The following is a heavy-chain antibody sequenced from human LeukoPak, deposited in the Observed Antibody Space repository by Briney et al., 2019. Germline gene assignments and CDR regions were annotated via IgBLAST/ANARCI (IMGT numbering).Heavy chain of an antibody. J-gene: IGHJ4*02. CDR2: ISSGGSTI. Sequence: GGSLRLSCVASGFTFSDSYMAWVRQAPGKGLEWVSYISSGGSTIYYADSVKGRFTISRDNGKNSLYLQLHSLRADDTAVYYCARARLWFGVDFDYWGQGTLVTVSS. D-gene: IGHD3-10*01. CDR1: GFTFSDSY. CDR3: ARARLWFGVDFDY. V-gene: IGHV3-11*04.